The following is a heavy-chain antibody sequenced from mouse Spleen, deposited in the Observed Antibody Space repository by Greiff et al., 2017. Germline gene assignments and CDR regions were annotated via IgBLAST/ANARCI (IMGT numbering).Heavy chain of an antibody. CDR3: ARPGYGNYGNY. J-gene: IGHJ2*01. D-gene: IGHD2-1*01. CDR2: ISSGSSTI. CDR1: GFTFSDCG. V-gene: IGHV5-17*01. Sequence: EVQGVESGGGLVKPGGSLKLSCAASGFTFSDCGMHWVRQAPEKGLEWVAYISSGSSTIYYADTVKGRFTISRDNAKNTLFLQMTSLRSEDTAMYYCARPGYGNYGNYWGQGTTLTVSS.